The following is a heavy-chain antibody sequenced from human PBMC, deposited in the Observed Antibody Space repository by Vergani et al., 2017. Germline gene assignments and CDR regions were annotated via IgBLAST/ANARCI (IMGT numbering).Heavy chain of an antibody. CDR2: IYYSGST. CDR3: ARPVGIRNDAFDI. D-gene: IGHD5-18*01. V-gene: IGHV4-39*01. CDR1: GGSISSSSYY. Sequence: QLQLQESGPGLVKPSETLSLTCTVSGGSISSSSYYWGWIRQPPGKGLEWIGSIYYSGSTYYNPSLKSRVTISVDTSKNQFSLKLSSVTAADTAVYYCARPVGIRNDAFDIWGQGTMVTVSS. J-gene: IGHJ3*02.